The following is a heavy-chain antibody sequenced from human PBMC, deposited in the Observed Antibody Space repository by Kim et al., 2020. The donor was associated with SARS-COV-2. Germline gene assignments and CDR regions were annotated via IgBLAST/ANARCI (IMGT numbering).Heavy chain of an antibody. J-gene: IGHJ4*02. D-gene: IGHD4-17*01. CDR3: AKEVATPTTVTTVDY. Sequence: GGSLRLSCAASGFIFNIYSMSWVRRAPGKGLEWVSAISGVGDRTYYADSVKGRFIISRDNSKDTVYLQLNSLRAEDTAVYYCAKEVATPTTVTTVDYWGQGTVVTVSS. CDR1: GFIFNIYS. CDR2: ISGVGDRT. V-gene: IGHV3-23*01.